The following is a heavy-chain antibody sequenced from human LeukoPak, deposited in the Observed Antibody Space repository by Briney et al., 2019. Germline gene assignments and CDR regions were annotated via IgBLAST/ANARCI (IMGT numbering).Heavy chain of an antibody. Sequence: GGSLRLSCAAFGFTFKLYTMNWVRQAQGKGLEWVSSINFSGDNRGDNTYYADSVKGRFTISRDNSKNTLYLQMNSLRAEDTAVYYCAKSHGSGSPGGYWCQGTLVTVSS. V-gene: IGHV3-23*01. CDR3: AKSHGSGSPGGY. J-gene: IGHJ4*02. D-gene: IGHD3-10*01. CDR1: GFTFKLYT. CDR2: INFSGDNRGDNT.